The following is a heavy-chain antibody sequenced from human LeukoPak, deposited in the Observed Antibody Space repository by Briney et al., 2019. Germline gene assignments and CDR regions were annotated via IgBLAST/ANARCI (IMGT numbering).Heavy chain of an antibody. J-gene: IGHJ4*02. CDR3: ARDKGHYDFWSGYLIPDY. V-gene: IGHV1-18*01. Sequence: ASVKVSCKASGYTFTSYGISWVRQAPGQGLEWMGWISAYNGNTNYAQKLQGRVTMTTDTSTSTAYMELRSLRSDDTAVYYCARDKGHYDFWSGYLIPDYWGQGTLVTVSS. D-gene: IGHD3-3*01. CDR2: ISAYNGNT. CDR1: GYTFTSYG.